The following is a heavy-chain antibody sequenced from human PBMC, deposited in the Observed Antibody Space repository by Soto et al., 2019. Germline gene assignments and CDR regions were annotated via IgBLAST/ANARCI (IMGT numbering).Heavy chain of an antibody. V-gene: IGHV4-38-2*01. D-gene: IGHD3-22*01. Sequence: PSETLSLTCAVSGYSISSGYYCGWIRQPPGKGLEWIGSIYHSGSTYYNPSLKSRVTISVDTSKNQFSLKLSSVTAADTAVYYCATLGRLYYYDSSGYSFDYWGQGTLVTVSS. J-gene: IGHJ4*02. CDR3: ATLGRLYYYDSSGYSFDY. CDR2: IYHSGST. CDR1: GYSISSGYY.